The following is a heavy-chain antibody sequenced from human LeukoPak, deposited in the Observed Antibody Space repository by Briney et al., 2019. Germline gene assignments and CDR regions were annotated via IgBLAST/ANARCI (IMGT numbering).Heavy chain of an antibody. J-gene: IGHJ4*02. CDR3: ARETPSRYCSGGSCYS. Sequence: SQTLSLTCTVSGGSLSSGSYYWSWIRQPAGKGLEWIGRIYTSGSTNYNPSLKSRVTISVDTSKNQFSLKLSSVTAADTAVYYCARETPSRYCSGGSCYSWGQGTLVTVSS. CDR1: GGSLSSGSYY. D-gene: IGHD2-15*01. V-gene: IGHV4-61*02. CDR2: IYTSGST.